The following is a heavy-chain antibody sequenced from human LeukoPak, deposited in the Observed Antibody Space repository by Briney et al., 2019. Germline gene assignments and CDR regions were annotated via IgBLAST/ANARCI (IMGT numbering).Heavy chain of an antibody. CDR2: MNPNSGNT. V-gene: IGHV1-8*01. J-gene: IGHJ4*02. Sequence: ASVKVSCKASGYTFTSYDINWVRQATGQGLEWMGWMNPNSGNTGYAQKFQGRVTMTRNTSISTAYMELSSLRSEDTAVYYCAIAAAGRGLFDYWGQGTLVTVSS. CDR1: GYTFTSYD. CDR3: AIAAAGRGLFDY. D-gene: IGHD6-13*01.